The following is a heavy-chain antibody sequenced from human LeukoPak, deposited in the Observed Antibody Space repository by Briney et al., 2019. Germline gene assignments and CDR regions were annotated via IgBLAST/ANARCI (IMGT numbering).Heavy chain of an antibody. Sequence: PSETLSLTCTVSGGSISSYYWSWIRQPPGKGLEWIGYIYYSGSTNYNPSLKSRVTISVDTSKNQFSLKLSSVTAADTAVYYCARHWECSSSWTEFDPWGQGTLVTVSS. CDR1: GGSISSYY. CDR3: ARHWECSSSWTEFDP. CDR2: IYYSGST. D-gene: IGHD6-13*01. V-gene: IGHV4-59*08. J-gene: IGHJ5*02.